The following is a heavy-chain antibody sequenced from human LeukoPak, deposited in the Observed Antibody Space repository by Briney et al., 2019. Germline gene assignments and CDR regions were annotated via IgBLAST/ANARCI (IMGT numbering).Heavy chain of an antibody. CDR3: VKRQESQWLVHDY. J-gene: IGHJ4*02. D-gene: IGHD6-19*01. Sequence: GGSLRLSCSASGFTFSSYAMHWVRQAPGKGLEYVSAISSNGGSTYYADSVKGRFTISRDNSKNTLYLQMSSLRAEDTAVYYCVKRQESQWLVHDYWGQGTLVTVSS. CDR2: ISSNGGST. CDR1: GFTFSSYA. V-gene: IGHV3-64D*06.